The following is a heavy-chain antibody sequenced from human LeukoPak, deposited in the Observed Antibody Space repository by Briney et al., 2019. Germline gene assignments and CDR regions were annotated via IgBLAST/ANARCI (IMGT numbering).Heavy chain of an antibody. D-gene: IGHD3-22*01. Sequence: GGSLRLSCAASGFTFSSYGMHWVRQAPGKGLEWVANIKQDGSEKYYVDSVKGRFTISRDNAKNSLYLQMNSLRAEDTAVYYCAREYYDSSGYEDGIDYWGQGTLVTVSP. J-gene: IGHJ4*02. CDR2: IKQDGSEK. CDR3: AREYYDSSGYEDGIDY. V-gene: IGHV3-7*01. CDR1: GFTFSSYG.